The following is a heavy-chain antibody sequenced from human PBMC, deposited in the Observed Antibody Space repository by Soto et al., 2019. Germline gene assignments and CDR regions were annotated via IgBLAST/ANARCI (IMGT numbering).Heavy chain of an antibody. CDR3: AKATTNGGWFNPFDS. CDR2: LSGSGTST. Sequence: GGSLRLSCAASGFSFVNYAMNWVRQAPGKGLEWVSGLSGSGTSTYYADSVKGRFTISRDNSRDTLFLQMNSLTADDTAVDYCAKATTNGGWFNPFDSWGQGALVTSPQ. CDR1: GFSFVNYA. D-gene: IGHD6-19*01. J-gene: IGHJ4*02. V-gene: IGHV3-23*01.